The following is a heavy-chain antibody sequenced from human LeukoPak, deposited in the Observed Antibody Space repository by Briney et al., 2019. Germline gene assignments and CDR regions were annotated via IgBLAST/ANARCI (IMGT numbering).Heavy chain of an antibody. D-gene: IGHD5-12*01. J-gene: IGHJ4*02. CDR2: IYTSGST. CDR3: ARDIVATKGSFYFDY. Sequence: PSQTLSLTCTVSGGSISSGSYYWSWIRQPAGKGLEWIGRIYTSGSTNYNPSLKSRVTISVDMSKNQFSLKLSSVTAADTAVYYCARDIVATKGSFYFDYWGQGTLVTVSS. V-gene: IGHV4-61*02. CDR1: GGSISSGSYY.